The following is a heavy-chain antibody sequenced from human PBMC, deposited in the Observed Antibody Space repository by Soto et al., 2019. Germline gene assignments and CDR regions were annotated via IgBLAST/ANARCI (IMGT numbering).Heavy chain of an antibody. D-gene: IGHD3-22*01. CDR2: IIPIFGTA. CDR1: GCTFSSYA. V-gene: IGHV1-69*13. CDR3: ARPRAGRSGYYPFDY. Sequence: SVKVSCKASGCTFSSYAISCVRQAPGQGLEWMGGIIPIFGTANYAQKFQGRVTITADESTSTAYMELSSLRSEDTAVYYCARPRAGRSGYYPFDYWGQGTLVTVSS. J-gene: IGHJ4*02.